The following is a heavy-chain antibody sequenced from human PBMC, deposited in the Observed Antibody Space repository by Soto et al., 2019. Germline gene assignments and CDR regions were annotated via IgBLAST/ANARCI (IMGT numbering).Heavy chain of an antibody. CDR2: INHSGST. D-gene: IGHD3-3*01. CDR3: ARAKRRDRYDFWSGYWDYYYYGMDV. V-gene: IGHV4-34*01. CDR1: GGSFSGYY. J-gene: IGHJ6*02. Sequence: LETLSLTCAVYGGSFSGYYWSWIRQPPGKGLEWIGEINHSGSTNYNPSLKSRVTISVDTSKNQFSLKLSSVTAADTAVYYCARAKRRDRYDFWSGYWDYYYYGMDVWGQGTTVTVSS.